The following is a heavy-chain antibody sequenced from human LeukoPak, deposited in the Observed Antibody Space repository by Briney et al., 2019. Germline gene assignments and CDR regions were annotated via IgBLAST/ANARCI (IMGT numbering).Heavy chain of an antibody. D-gene: IGHD3-9*01. CDR3: ARTYYDILTSYNPYFDY. Sequence: GGSLRLSCAASGFTFSIYAMSWVRQAPGKGLEWVSGIDDSSGSAYYADSVKGRFTISRDNSMNTLYLRLTGLRAEDTAVYYCARTYYDILTSYNPYFDYWGQGTLVTVSS. V-gene: IGHV3-23*01. CDR1: GFTFSIYA. J-gene: IGHJ4*02. CDR2: IDDSSGSA.